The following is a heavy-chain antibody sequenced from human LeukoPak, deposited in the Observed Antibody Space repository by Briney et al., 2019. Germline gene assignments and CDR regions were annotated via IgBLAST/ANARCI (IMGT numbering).Heavy chain of an antibody. CDR1: GGSFSGYY. CDR3: ARDLVSYDSSGYYYVRYFDY. Sequence: KPSETLSLTCAVYGGSFSGYYWSWIRQPPGKGLEWIGEINHSGSTNYNPSLKSRVTISVDTSKNQFSLKLSSVTAADTAVYYCARDLVSYDSSGYYYVRYFDYWGQGTLVTVSS. J-gene: IGHJ4*02. D-gene: IGHD3-22*01. V-gene: IGHV4-34*01. CDR2: INHSGST.